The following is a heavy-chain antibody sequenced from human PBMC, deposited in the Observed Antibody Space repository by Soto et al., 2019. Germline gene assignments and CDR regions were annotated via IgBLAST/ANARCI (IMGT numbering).Heavy chain of an antibody. D-gene: IGHD6-6*01. Sequence: SGGSLRLSCAASGFTFSSYAMHWVRQAPGKGLEWVAVISYDGSNKYYADSVKGRFTISRDNSKNTLYLQMNSLRAEDTAVYYCAREYVAALRGGYYYYYGMDVWGQGTTVTVSS. V-gene: IGHV3-30-3*01. CDR2: ISYDGSNK. J-gene: IGHJ6*02. CDR1: GFTFSSYA. CDR3: AREYVAALRGGYYYYYGMDV.